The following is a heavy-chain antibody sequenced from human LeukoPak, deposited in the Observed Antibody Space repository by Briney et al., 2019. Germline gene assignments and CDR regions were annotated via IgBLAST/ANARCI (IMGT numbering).Heavy chain of an antibody. CDR2: ISSDGSST. J-gene: IGHJ4*02. CDR1: GFTFSSYW. V-gene: IGHV3-74*01. Sequence: GGSLRLSCAASGFTFSSYWMNWVRQAPGKGLVWVSRISSDGSSTTYADSVKGRFSISRDNAKNTLYLQMNSLRAEDTAVYYCARGRPHGNDYWGQGTLATVSS. D-gene: IGHD4-23*01. CDR3: ARGRPHGNDY.